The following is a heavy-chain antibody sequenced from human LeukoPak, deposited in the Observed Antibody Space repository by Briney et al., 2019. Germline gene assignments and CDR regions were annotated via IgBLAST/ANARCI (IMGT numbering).Heavy chain of an antibody. Sequence: ASVKVSCKASGYTFTSYYMHWVRQAPGQGLEWMGIINPSGGSTSYAQKFQGRVTMTRDTSTSTVYMELSSLRSEDTAVYYRARVGARYSSGRGFDCWGQGTLVTVSS. CDR1: GYTFTSYY. CDR2: INPSGGST. V-gene: IGHV1-46*01. J-gene: IGHJ4*02. D-gene: IGHD6-19*01. CDR3: ARVGARYSSGRGFDC.